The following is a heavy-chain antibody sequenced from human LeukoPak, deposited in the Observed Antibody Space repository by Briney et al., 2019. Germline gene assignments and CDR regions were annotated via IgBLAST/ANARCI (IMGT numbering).Heavy chain of an antibody. Sequence: GGSLRLSCAASGFTFSSYGMHWVRQAPGKGLEWVAVISYDGSNKYYADSVKGRFTISRDNPKNTLYLQMNSLRAEDTAVYYCAKRGYYGSGRYFDYWGQGTLVTVSS. J-gene: IGHJ4*02. V-gene: IGHV3-30*18. CDR2: ISYDGSNK. CDR1: GFTFSSYG. CDR3: AKRGYYGSGRYFDY. D-gene: IGHD3-10*01.